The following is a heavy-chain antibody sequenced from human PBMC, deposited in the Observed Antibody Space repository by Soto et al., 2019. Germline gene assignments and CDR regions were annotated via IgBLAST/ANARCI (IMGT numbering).Heavy chain of an antibody. J-gene: IGHJ4*02. Sequence: GGSLRLSCAASGFTFSNYAMSWVRQAPGKGLEWVSAISGSGGSTYYADSVKGRFTISRDNSKNTLYLQMNSLRAEDTAVYYCAKGGSSSSWYYFDYWGQGTXVTVSS. V-gene: IGHV3-23*01. D-gene: IGHD6-13*01. CDR2: ISGSGGST. CDR3: AKGGSSSSWYYFDY. CDR1: GFTFSNYA.